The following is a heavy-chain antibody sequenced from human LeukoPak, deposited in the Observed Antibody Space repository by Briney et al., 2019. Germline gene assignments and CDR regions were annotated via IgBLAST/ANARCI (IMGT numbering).Heavy chain of an antibody. J-gene: IGHJ4*02. CDR1: GGSFSGYY. CDR2: INHSGST. V-gene: IGHV4-34*01. Sequence: SETLSLTCAVYGGSFSGYYWSWIRQPPGKGPEWIGEINHSGSTNYNPSLKRRVTISVDTSKNQFSLKLIYVTAADTAVYYCARAYCDFWRGYYPDYWGQGPLVTVSS. CDR3: ARAYCDFWRGYYPDY. D-gene: IGHD3-3*01.